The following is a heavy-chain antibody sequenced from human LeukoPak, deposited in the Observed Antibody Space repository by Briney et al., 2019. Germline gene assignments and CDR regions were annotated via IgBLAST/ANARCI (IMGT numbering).Heavy chain of an antibody. D-gene: IGHD6-13*01. CDR2: VCDNGDT. CDR3: ARRSGTAGGNCFDY. J-gene: IGHJ4*02. Sequence: SETLSLTCTVSGGSISSSSHCWAWIRRPPGKGLEWNGSVCDNGDTHYYSSLNSPLTISVDTSKNHHSLRLSSVIAADTAVYYCARRSGTAGGNCFDYWGQGTLVTVSS. CDR1: GGSISSSSHC. V-gene: IGHV4-39*02.